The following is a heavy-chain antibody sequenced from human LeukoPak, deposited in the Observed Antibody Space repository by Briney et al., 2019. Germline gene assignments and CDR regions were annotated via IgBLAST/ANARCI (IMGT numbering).Heavy chain of an antibody. V-gene: IGHV1-69*05. CDR2: IIPIFGTA. D-gene: IGHD2-2*02. CDR1: GGTFSSYA. CDR3: ARGLYSYYYMDV. Sequence: SVKVSCKASGGTFSSYAISWVRQAPGQGLGWMGGIIPIFGTANYAQKFQGRVTITTDESTSTAYMELSSLRSEDTAVYYCARGLYSYYYMDVWGKGTTVTVSS. J-gene: IGHJ6*03.